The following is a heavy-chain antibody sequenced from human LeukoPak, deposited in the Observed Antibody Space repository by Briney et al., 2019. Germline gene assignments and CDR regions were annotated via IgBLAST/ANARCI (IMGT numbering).Heavy chain of an antibody. CDR3: AELGITMIGGV. Sequence: GGSLRLSCAGSGFTFSTYAMSWVRQAPGKGLEWVSTISGGVLSTYYADSVKGRFTISRDNAKNSLYLQMNSLRAEDTAVYYCAELGITMIGGVWGKGTTVTISS. D-gene: IGHD3-10*02. CDR2: ISGGVLST. V-gene: IGHV3-23*01. CDR1: GFTFSTYA. J-gene: IGHJ6*04.